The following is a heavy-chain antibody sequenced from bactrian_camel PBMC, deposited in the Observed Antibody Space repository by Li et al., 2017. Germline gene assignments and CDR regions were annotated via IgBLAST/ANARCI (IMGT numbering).Heavy chain of an antibody. CDR3: AAADLEVAVAFAFWGQAGSYCYDGWSQRAN. CDR1: GATLDRSD. Sequence: VQLVESGGGSVQAGGSLRLSCTVSGATLDRSDRGWYREIPGTNQCDLVAILSGDSDAIYADFVKGRFTISQDNAKNTLYLQMNSLQPDDTAVYYCAAADLEVAVAFAFWGQAGSYCYDGWSQRANWGQGTQVTVS. V-gene: IGHV3S55*01. CDR2: LSGDSDA. J-gene: IGHJ4*01. D-gene: IGHD2*01.